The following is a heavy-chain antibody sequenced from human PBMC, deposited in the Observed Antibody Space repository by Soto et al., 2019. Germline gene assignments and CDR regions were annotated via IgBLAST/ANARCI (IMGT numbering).Heavy chain of an antibody. V-gene: IGHV4-30-4*01. CDR3: ARGASYCTNGVCYPNWFDP. CDR2: IYYSGST. D-gene: IGHD2-8*01. CDR1: GGSISSGGYY. J-gene: IGHJ5*02. Sequence: SETLSLTCTVSGGSISSGGYYWSWIRHPPGKGLEWIGYIYYSGSTYYNPSLKSRVTISVDTSKNQFSLKLSSVTAADTAVYYCARGASYCTNGVCYPNWFDPWGQGTLVTVSS.